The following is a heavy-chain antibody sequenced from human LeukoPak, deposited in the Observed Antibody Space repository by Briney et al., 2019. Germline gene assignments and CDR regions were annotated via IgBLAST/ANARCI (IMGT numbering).Heavy chain of an antibody. Sequence: PSETLSLTCTVSGYSISSGYYWGWIRQPPGKGLEWIGSIYHSGSTYDNPSLKSRVTISVDTSKNQFSLKLRSVTAADTAVYYCARISGGYQNDAFAIWGQGTMLTVSS. V-gene: IGHV4-38-2*02. J-gene: IGHJ3*02. CDR1: GYSISSGYY. CDR2: IYHSGST. CDR3: ARISGGYQNDAFAI. D-gene: IGHD3-22*01.